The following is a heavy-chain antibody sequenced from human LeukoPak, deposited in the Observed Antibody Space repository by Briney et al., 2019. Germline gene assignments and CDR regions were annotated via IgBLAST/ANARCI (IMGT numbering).Heavy chain of an antibody. CDR3: ARDERYCNGDNHYPDLGY. V-gene: IGHV1-2*02. J-gene: IGHJ4*02. D-gene: IGHD2-15*01. Sequence: ASVRVSCKASGYTFTGYYLFWVRQAPGQGLEWMGWINPNTGDTKYGQKFQGRVTLTRDTSIRTTYMELSSLRSDDTAVYYCARDERYCNGDNHYPDLGYWGQGTLVTVSS. CDR1: GYTFTGYY. CDR2: INPNTGDT.